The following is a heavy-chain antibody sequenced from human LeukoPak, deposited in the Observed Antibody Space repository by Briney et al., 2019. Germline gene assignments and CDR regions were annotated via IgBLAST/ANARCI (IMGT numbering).Heavy chain of an antibody. V-gene: IGHV1-2*02. J-gene: IGHJ3*02. Sequence: GASVKVSCKASGYTFTGYYMHWVRQAPGQGLEWMGWINPNSGGTNYAQKFQGRVTMTRYTSISTAYMELSRLRSDDAAVYYCARDYDFWSGLYAFDIWGQGTMVTVSS. CDR1: GYTFTGYY. D-gene: IGHD3-3*01. CDR2: INPNSGGT. CDR3: ARDYDFWSGLYAFDI.